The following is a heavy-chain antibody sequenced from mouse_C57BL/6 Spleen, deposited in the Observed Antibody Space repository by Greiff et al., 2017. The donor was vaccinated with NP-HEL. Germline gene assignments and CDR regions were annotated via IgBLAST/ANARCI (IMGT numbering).Heavy chain of an antibody. D-gene: IGHD1-1*01. CDR3: AREYYGSS. J-gene: IGHJ2*01. CDR2: IYPGDGDT. Sequence: VKLMESGPELVKPGASVKISCKASGYAFSSSWMNWVKQRPGKGLEWIGRIYPGDGDTNYNGKFKGKATLTADKSSSTAYMQLSSLTSEDSAVYFCAREYYGSSWGQGTTLTVSS. CDR1: GYAFSSSW. V-gene: IGHV1-82*01.